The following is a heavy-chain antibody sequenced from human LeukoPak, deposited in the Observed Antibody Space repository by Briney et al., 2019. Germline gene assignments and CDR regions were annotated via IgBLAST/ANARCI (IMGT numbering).Heavy chain of an antibody. CDR1: GGSISSSSYY. J-gene: IGHJ4*02. CDR3: ARDRSGWDWTGFDY. D-gene: IGHD3/OR15-3a*01. CDR2: IHYSGST. V-gene: IGHV4-39*07. Sequence: PSETLSLTCTVSGGSISSSSYYWGWIRQPPGKGLEWIGSIHYSGSTYYNPSPKSRVTISVDTSKNQFSLKLSSVTAADPAVYYCARDRSGWDWTGFDYWGQGTLVTVSS.